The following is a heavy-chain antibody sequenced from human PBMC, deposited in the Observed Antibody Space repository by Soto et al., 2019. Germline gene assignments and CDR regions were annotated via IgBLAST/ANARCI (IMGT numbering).Heavy chain of an antibody. V-gene: IGHV3-33*01. Sequence: GGSLRLSCAASGFTFSSYGTHWVRQAPGKGLEWVAVIWYDGSNKYYADSVKGRFTISRDNSKNTLYLQMNSLRAEDTAVYYCARDQARKGYCSSTSCYFAFDIWGQGTMVTVSS. D-gene: IGHD2-2*01. CDR1: GFTFSSYG. CDR2: IWYDGSNK. J-gene: IGHJ3*02. CDR3: ARDQARKGYCSSTSCYFAFDI.